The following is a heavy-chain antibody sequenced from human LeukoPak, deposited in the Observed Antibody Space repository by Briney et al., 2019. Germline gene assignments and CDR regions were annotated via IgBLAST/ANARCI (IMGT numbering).Heavy chain of an antibody. CDR1: GGSFSGYY. CDR3: ARGKTWTYCSGGSCSRYYYYGMDV. D-gene: IGHD2-15*01. V-gene: IGHV4-34*01. J-gene: IGHJ6*04. CDR2: INHSGST. Sequence: SETLSLTCAVYGGSFSGYYWSWLRQPPGKGLEWIGEINHSGSTNYNPSLKSRVTISVDTSKNQFSLKLSSVTAADTAVYYCARGKTWTYCSGGSCSRYYYYGMDVWGKGTTVTVSS.